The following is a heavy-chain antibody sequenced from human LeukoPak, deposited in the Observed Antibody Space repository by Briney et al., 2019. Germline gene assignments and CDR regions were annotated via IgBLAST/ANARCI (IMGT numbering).Heavy chain of an antibody. V-gene: IGHV1-69*13. D-gene: IGHD1-26*01. CDR1: GGTFSSYA. Sequence: SVKVSCEASGGTFSSYAISWVRQAPGQGLEWMGGIIPIFGTANYAQKFQGRVTITADESTSTAYMELSSLRSEDTAVYYCAREDPGYSGSFDYWGQGTLVTVSS. J-gene: IGHJ4*02. CDR3: AREDPGYSGSFDY. CDR2: IIPIFGTA.